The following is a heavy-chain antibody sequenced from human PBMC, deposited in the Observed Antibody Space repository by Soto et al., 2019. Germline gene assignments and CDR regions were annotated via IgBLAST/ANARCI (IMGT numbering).Heavy chain of an antibody. CDR3: ARESYSCGGDCPYYMDY. CDR2: ISLYHHST. V-gene: IGHV1-46*01. J-gene: IGHJ4*02. D-gene: IGHD2-21*02. CDR1: GYPFTDYF. Sequence: GASVKVSCKTSGYPFTDYFIHWVRQAPGQGLEWMGIISLYHHSTSYAQKFQGRLTVTADTSTTTVYMDLSSLTSEDSAVYWCARESYSCGGDCPYYMDYWGQGTLVTVSS.